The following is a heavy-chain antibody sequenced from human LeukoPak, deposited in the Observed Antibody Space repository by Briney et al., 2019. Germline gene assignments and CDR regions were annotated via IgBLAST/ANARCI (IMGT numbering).Heavy chain of an antibody. D-gene: IGHD6-13*01. CDR1: GFTFSSYA. CDR3: ARIGYSSSSIDY. CDR2: ISGSGGST. V-gene: IGHV3-23*01. J-gene: IGHJ4*02. Sequence: GGSLRLSCAASGFTFSSYAMSWVRQAPGKGLEWVSAISGSGGSTYYADSVKGRLTISRDNAKSSVYLQVNSLRAEDTALYYCARIGYSSSSIDYWGQGTLVTVSS.